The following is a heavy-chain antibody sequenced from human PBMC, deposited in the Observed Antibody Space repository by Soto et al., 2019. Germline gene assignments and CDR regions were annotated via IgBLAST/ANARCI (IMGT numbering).Heavy chain of an antibody. CDR3: AYGDSRGPFDS. CDR1: GGSISSYY. CDR2: IYNSGST. D-gene: IGHD4-17*01. V-gene: IGHV4-59*01. Sequence: SETLSLTCTVPGGSISSYYWSWIRQPPGKGLEWIGYIYNSGSTNYNPSLKSRVTISVDTSKNQFSLKLSSVTAADTAVYYCAYGDSRGPFDSWGQGTLVTVSS. J-gene: IGHJ4*02.